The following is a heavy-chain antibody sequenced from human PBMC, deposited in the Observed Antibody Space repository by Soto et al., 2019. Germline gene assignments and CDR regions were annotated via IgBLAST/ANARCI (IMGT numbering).Heavy chain of an antibody. CDR2: ISSLGDSK. D-gene: IGHD3-22*01. J-gene: IGHJ2*01. Sequence: EVQLVESGGGLVQPGGSLRLSCAASGFAFSNYAIHWVRQAPGKGLEYVSAISSLGDSKYYANSVKGRFTISRDNSKNTLYLQMGSLRTEDMAVYYCARDGYFDRSGYGVVNWSFDLWGRGTLVTVSS. CDR1: GFAFSNYA. CDR3: ARDGYFDRSGYGVVNWSFDL. V-gene: IGHV3-64*01.